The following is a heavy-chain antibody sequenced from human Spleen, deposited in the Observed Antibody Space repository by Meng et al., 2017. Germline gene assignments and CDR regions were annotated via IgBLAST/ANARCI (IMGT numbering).Heavy chain of an antibody. CDR3: ANTYTSGWYYFDY. V-gene: IGHV5-51*01. Sequence: KVSCKGSGYSFTSYWIGWVRQMPGKGLEWMGIIYPSDSDTRYSPSFQGQVTISADKSISTAYLQWNSLKASDTAIYYCANTYTSGWYYFDYWGQGTLVTSPQ. CDR2: IYPSDSDT. CDR1: GYSFTSYW. J-gene: IGHJ4*02. D-gene: IGHD6-19*01.